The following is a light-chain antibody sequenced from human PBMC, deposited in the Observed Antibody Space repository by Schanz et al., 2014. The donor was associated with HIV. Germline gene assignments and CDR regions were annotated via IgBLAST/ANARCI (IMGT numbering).Light chain of an antibody. CDR3: QQYDSSSWT. J-gene: IGKJ1*01. CDR1: QSILFSSNNRNY. CDR2: WAS. Sequence: DILMTQSPDSLAVSLGERATINCKSSQSILFSSNNRNYLAWYQLKPGQPPKLLIYWASSRESGVPDRFTGSGSGTDFALTISSLQPDDFATYYCQQYDSSSWTFGQGTKVETK. V-gene: IGKV4-1*01.